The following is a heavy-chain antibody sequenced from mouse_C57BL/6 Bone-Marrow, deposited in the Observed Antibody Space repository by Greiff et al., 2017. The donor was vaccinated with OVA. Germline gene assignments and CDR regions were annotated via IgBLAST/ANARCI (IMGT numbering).Heavy chain of an antibody. CDR1: GYTFTEYT. Sequence: QVQLQQSGAELVKPGASVKLSCKASGYTFTEYTIHWVKQRSGQGLEWLGWFYPGSGSIQYTEKFKDKATLTADKSSSTVYMELSRLTSEDSAVYFCARREGPYYYGSSYVAYWGQGTLVTVSA. CDR3: ARREGPYYYGSSYVAY. CDR2: FYPGSGSI. V-gene: IGHV1-62-2*01. J-gene: IGHJ3*01. D-gene: IGHD1-1*01.